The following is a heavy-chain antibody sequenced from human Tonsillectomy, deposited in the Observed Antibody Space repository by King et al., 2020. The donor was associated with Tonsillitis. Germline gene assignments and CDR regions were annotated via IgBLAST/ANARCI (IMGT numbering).Heavy chain of an antibody. Sequence: QLVQSGAEVKKPGSSVKVSSKASRDTFSSYAINWVRQAPGQGLEWMGGIIPIFTTTKYAQNFEGRITITADESTSTAYMTLNSLRSDDTAFYYCAREGSLWSWLDPWGQGTLVTVSS. CDR2: IIPIFTTT. J-gene: IGHJ5*02. CDR1: RDTFSSYA. D-gene: IGHD2-21*01. CDR3: AREGSLWSWLDP. V-gene: IGHV1-69*12.